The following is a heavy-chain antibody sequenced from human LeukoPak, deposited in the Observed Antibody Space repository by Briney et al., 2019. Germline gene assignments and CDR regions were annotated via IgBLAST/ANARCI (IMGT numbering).Heavy chain of an antibody. CDR3: ARAAKFEFYFDF. CDR2: IGGSGSIK. V-gene: IGHV3-11*04. CDR1: GFTFSSHW. Sequence: PGGSLRLSCAASGFTFSSHWMSWIRQAPGKGLEWVSYIGGSGSIKYYADSLKGRFTISRDNAKNSLYLQMNSLRAEDTAVYYYARAAKFEFYFDFWGQGTLVTVSS. J-gene: IGHJ4*02. D-gene: IGHD3-10*01.